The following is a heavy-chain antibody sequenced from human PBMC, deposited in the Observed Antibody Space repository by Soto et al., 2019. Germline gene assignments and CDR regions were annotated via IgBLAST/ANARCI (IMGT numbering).Heavy chain of an antibody. V-gene: IGHV4-59*08. CDR3: ARQGIGNLHGLVDV. J-gene: IGHJ6*02. CDR1: GGSIDGYN. D-gene: IGHD3-10*01. Sequence: QVQLQESGPGLVKPSETLSLTCTVSGGSIDGYNCAWIRQPPGKALEWVGYVYYNGGSSYNPSLKSRATLSMDTSKSQFSLQLRSVTAADTAVSYCARQGIGNLHGLVDVWGRGTTVTVSS. CDR2: VYYNGGS.